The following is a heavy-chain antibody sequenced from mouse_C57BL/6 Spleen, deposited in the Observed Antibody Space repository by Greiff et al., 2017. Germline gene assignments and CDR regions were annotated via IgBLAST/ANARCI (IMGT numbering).Heavy chain of an antibody. V-gene: IGHV1-26*01. Sequence: EVMLQQSGPELVKPGASVKISCKASGYTFTDYYMNWVKQSHGKSLEWIGDINPNNGGTSYNQKFKGKATLTVDKSSSTAYMELRSLTSEDSAVYYCARDGLAPFDYWGQGTTLTVSS. J-gene: IGHJ2*01. CDR2: INPNNGGT. D-gene: IGHD3-1*01. CDR3: ARDGLAPFDY. CDR1: GYTFTDYY.